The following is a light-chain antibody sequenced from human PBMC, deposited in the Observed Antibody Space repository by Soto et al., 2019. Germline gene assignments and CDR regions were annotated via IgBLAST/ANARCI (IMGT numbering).Light chain of an antibody. CDR3: NSYTTSSTLVV. CDR1: SSDVGGYNY. V-gene: IGLV2-14*01. Sequence: QSALTQPASVSGSPGQSITISCTGTSSDVGGYNYVSWYQQHPGKAPKLMIYDVSNRPSGVSNRFSGSKSGNTASLTISGLQAXDEADYYCNSYTTSSTLVVFGGGTKLTVL. J-gene: IGLJ2*01. CDR2: DVS.